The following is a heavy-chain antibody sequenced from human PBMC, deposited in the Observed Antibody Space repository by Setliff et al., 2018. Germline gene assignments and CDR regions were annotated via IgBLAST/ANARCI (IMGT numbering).Heavy chain of an antibody. CDR1: EFNFGAYV. D-gene: IGHD3-3*01. J-gene: IGHJ5*02. CDR3: GRDVFDFRTGQGGP. CDR2: LSYDTTKE. V-gene: IGHV3-30*03. Sequence: GGSLRLSCTTSEFNFGAYVMHWVRQAPGKGLEWVAILSYDTTKEYYADSVKGRFTISRDNAKNSLSLQMNGLRAEDTSVYYCGRDVFDFRTGQGGPWGQGTRVTVSS.